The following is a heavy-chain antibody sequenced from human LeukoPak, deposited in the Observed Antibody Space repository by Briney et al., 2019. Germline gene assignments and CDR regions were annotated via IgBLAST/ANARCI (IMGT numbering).Heavy chain of an antibody. CDR1: GGSISTSSYY. V-gene: IGHV4-39*07. Sequence: SETLSLTCTVSGGSISTSSYYWGWIRQPPGKGLEWIGSIFYSGTTYYNPSLKSRVTVSLDTSKNQFSLKLSSVTAADTAVYYCARGSFRVGFDYWGQGTLVTVSS. CDR3: ARGSFRVGFDY. CDR2: IFYSGTT. D-gene: IGHD2-15*01. J-gene: IGHJ4*02.